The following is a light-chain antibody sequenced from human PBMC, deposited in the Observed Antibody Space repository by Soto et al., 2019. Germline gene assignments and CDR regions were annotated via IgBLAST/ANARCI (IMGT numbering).Light chain of an antibody. CDR2: GAS. CDR1: QSVSSNY. CDR3: QQYDSSPVT. J-gene: IGKJ1*01. V-gene: IGKV3-20*01. Sequence: EIVLTQSPGTLSLSPGERATLSCRASQSVSSNYLAWYQQKPVQAPRLLIYGASSRATGIPDRFSGSGSGTDFTLTISRLEPEDFAVYYCQQYDSSPVTFGQGTKVEIK.